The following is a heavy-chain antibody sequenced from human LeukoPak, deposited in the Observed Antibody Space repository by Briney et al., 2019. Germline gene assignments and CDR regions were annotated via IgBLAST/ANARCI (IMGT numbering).Heavy chain of an antibody. CDR3: TKQVRGSYFAFDI. Sequence: PGGSLRLSCAASGFTFSNAWMSWVRQAPGKGLEWVGRIKSKTDGGTTDYAAPVKGRFTISRDDSKNTLYLQMNSLKTEDTAVYYCTKQVRGSYFAFDIWGQGTMGTVSS. CDR2: IKSKTDGGTT. D-gene: IGHD1-26*01. J-gene: IGHJ3*02. CDR1: GFTFSNAW. V-gene: IGHV3-15*01.